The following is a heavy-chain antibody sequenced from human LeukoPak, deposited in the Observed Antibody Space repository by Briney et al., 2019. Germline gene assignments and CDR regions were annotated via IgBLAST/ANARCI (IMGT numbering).Heavy chain of an antibody. Sequence: SETLSLTCTVSGGSISPYYWGWIRQPPGKGLEWIGSIYYSVSTYYNPSLKSRVTISVDTSKNQFSLKLSSVTAADTAVYYCATSRVLAAFDIWGQGTMVTVSS. CDR1: GGSISPYY. D-gene: IGHD6-13*01. V-gene: IGHV4-39*07. J-gene: IGHJ3*02. CDR3: ATSRVLAAFDI. CDR2: IYYSVST.